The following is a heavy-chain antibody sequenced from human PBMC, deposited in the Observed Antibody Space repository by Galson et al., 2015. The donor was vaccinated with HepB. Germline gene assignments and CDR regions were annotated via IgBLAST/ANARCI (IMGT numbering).Heavy chain of an antibody. CDR3: ARIEAGAYDAFDI. D-gene: IGHD4/OR15-4a*01. CDR1: GGSISGYE. Sequence: SETLSLTCTVSGGSISGYEWNWIRQSPGKGLEWIGYIYSSGSTKYNASLKSRVTISVDASKNQFSLKLTSVTAADTAFYYCARIEAGAYDAFDIWGPGTMVTVSS. CDR2: IYSSGST. V-gene: IGHV4-59*01. J-gene: IGHJ3*02.